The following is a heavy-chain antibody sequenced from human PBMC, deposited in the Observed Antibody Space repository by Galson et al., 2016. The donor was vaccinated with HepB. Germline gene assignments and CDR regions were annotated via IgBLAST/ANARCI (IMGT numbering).Heavy chain of an antibody. CDR1: GFTFSNFG. CDR3: AKELADHIDY. J-gene: IGHJ4*02. Sequence: SLRLSCAASGFTFSNFGMHWVRQAPGKGLEWVALISYDGTNKYYTDSVKGRFTISRDNSKNTLYLQMNSPGAEDTAVFFCAKELADHIDYWGQGTLVTVSS. CDR2: ISYDGTNK. V-gene: IGHV3-30*18. D-gene: IGHD2-15*01.